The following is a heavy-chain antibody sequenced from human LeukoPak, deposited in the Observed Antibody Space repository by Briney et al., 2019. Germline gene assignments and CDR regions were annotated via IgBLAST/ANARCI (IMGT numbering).Heavy chain of an antibody. J-gene: IGHJ6*02. CDR1: GFTFSSYS. V-gene: IGHV3-48*02. Sequence: GRSLRLSCAASGFTFSSYSMNWVRQAPGKGLEWVSYISSSSSTIYYADSVKGRFTISRDNAKNSLYLQMNSLRDEDTAVYYCARVPLRMRIYYYYGMDVWGQGTTVTVSS. D-gene: IGHD2-8*01. CDR3: ARVPLRMRIYYYYGMDV. CDR2: ISSSSSTI.